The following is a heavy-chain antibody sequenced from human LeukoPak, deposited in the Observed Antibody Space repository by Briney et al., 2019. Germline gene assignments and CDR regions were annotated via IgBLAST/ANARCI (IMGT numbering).Heavy chain of an antibody. Sequence: GGSLRLSCAASGFNFRGYGMHWVRQAPGKGLEWVTFIHYDGRNQYYADSVKGRFTISRDNSKNTLYLQMNSLRPEDTAVYYCAKAAYDSSGSWYYFDYWGQGTQVTVSS. CDR1: GFNFRGYG. V-gene: IGHV3-30*02. J-gene: IGHJ4*02. CDR3: AKAAYDSSGSWYYFDY. CDR2: IHYDGRNQ. D-gene: IGHD3-22*01.